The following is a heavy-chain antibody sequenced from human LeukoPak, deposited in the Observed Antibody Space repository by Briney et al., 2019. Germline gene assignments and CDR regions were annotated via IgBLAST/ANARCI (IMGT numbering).Heavy chain of an antibody. Sequence: GASVKLSCKVSGYTLTELSMHWVRQAPGKGLEWMGGFDPEDGETIYAQKFQGRVTMTEDTSTDTAYMELSSLRSEDTAVYYCATDLPGYFDWFPPGYNYWGQGTLVTVSS. V-gene: IGHV1-24*01. D-gene: IGHD3-9*01. CDR2: FDPEDGET. CDR1: GYTLTELS. CDR3: ATDLPGYFDWFPPGYNY. J-gene: IGHJ4*02.